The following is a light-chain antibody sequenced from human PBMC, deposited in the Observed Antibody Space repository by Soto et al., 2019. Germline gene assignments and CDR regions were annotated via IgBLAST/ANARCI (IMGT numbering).Light chain of an antibody. CDR1: QSVSTN. CDR3: QQYTNLTPYT. Sequence: EIVMTQSPATLSVSPGERATLSCRASQSVSTNLAWYQHKPGQSPRLLIYGASTRATGIPARFSGSGSETEFTLTIRSLQSEDFAVYYCQQYTNLTPYTFGPGTNLEIK. V-gene: IGKV3-15*01. J-gene: IGKJ2*01. CDR2: GAS.